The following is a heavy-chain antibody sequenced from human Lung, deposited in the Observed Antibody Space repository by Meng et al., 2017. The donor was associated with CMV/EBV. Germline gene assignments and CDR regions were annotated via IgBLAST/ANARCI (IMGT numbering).Heavy chain of an antibody. CDR1: GYTFTGYG. D-gene: IGHD1/OR15-1a*01. J-gene: IGHJ4*02. CDR3: ARGNWNIDY. Sequence: SXXVSCKPSGYTFTGYGINWVRQAPGQGLEWMAWISTYNGDTNYAQKFQGRATVTTDTSTGTVYMELRSLTSYDTAVYLCARGNWNIDYWGKGTLVTCSS. V-gene: IGHV1-18*01. CDR2: ISTYNGDT.